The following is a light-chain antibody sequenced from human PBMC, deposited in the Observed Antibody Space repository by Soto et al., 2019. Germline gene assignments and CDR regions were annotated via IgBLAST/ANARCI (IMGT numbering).Light chain of an antibody. Sequence: DIQMTQSPSSLSASVGDRVSITFRASQNIRKYLSWYQQKPGKSPKLLIYGSSSLQSGVPSRFSGSGSGTDFTLTIGGLQPQDFSPYYCQQGYSIPLPFGGGLKVDIK. CDR2: GSS. J-gene: IGKJ4*01. V-gene: IGKV1-39*01. CDR3: QQGYSIPLP. CDR1: QNIRKY.